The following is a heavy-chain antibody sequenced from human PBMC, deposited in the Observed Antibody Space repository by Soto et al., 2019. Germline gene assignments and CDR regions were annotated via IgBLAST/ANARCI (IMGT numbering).Heavy chain of an antibody. D-gene: IGHD6-6*01. J-gene: IGHJ6*03. Sequence: GGSLRLSCSASGFTLSGYAMDWVRQAPGKGLEYVSGISSNGVGTYYANSVQGRFTISRDNSKNTVYPQMGSLRPEDMAVYYCARRARPDFYYMDVWGKGTTVTVSS. CDR1: GFTLSGYA. CDR3: ARRARPDFYYMDV. V-gene: IGHV3-64*01. CDR2: ISSNGVGT.